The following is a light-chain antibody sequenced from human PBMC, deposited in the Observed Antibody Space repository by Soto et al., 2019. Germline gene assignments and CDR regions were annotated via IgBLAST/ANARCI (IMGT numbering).Light chain of an antibody. J-gene: IGKJ1*01. CDR2: EAS. CDR3: QHYNSYSEA. CDR1: QSIGRW. Sequence: DIQMTQFPSALTPSVGDRVTITCRASQSIGRWLAWFQQRPGKAPNLLIYEASTLKSGVPSRFSGSGSGTEFTLTISSLQPDDFATYYCQHYNSYSEAFGQGTTVDIK. V-gene: IGKV1-5*03.